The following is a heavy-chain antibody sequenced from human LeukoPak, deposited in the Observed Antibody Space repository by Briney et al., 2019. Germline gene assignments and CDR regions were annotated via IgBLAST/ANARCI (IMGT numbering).Heavy chain of an antibody. J-gene: IGHJ4*02. Sequence: GGSLRLSCAASEFTFSSYDMHWVRQTPSKGLEWVSAIGTADDPHYPGSVAGRFTVSRENAKDSLYLQMNSLGAGDTAVYYCARGRREGGRIEGATALGRWNYFDLWGQGTLVTVSS. V-gene: IGHV3-13*05. CDR1: EFTFSSYD. D-gene: IGHD1-26*01. CDR2: IGTADDP. CDR3: ARGRREGGRIEGATALGRWNYFDL.